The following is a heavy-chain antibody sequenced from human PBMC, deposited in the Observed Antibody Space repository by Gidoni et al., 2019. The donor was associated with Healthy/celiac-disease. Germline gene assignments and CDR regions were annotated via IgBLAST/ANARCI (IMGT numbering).Heavy chain of an antibody. CDR2: INHSGST. J-gene: IGHJ6*02. V-gene: IGHV4-34*01. CDR3: ARGRGVRGVIIHYYYYGMDV. D-gene: IGHD3-10*01. CDR1: GGSFSGYY. Sequence: QVQLQQWGAGLLKPSETLSLTCAVYGGSFSGYYWSWIRQPPGKGREWIGEINHSGSTNYNPSLKSRGTRSVDTSKNQFSLKLSSVTAADTAVYYCARGRGVRGVIIHYYYYGMDVWGQGTTVTVSS.